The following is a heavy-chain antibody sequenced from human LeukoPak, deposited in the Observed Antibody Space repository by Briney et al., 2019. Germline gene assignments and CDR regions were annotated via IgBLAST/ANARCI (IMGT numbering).Heavy chain of an antibody. J-gene: IGHJ3*02. CDR3: ARDRNSGSSLDI. CDR1: GYTFTDYY. Sequence: ASVKVSCKASGYTFTDYYMHWVRQAPGQGLEWMGCINPNSGGTDYAQKSQGRVTMTRDTSISTAYMELSSLKSDDTAVYYCARDRNSGSSLDIWGQGTMLTVSS. CDR2: INPNSGGT. D-gene: IGHD6-6*01. V-gene: IGHV1-2*02.